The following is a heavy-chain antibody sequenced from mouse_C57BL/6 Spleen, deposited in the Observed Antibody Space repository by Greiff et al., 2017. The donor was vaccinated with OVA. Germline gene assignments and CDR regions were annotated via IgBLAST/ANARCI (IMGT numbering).Heavy chain of an antibody. V-gene: IGHV1-80*01. D-gene: IGHD1-1*01. CDR2: IYPGDGDT. J-gene: IGHJ4*01. CDR3: ARGNYYGSSYDYAMDY. Sequence: VKLQESGAELVKPGASVKISCKASGYAFSSYWMNWVKQRPGKGLEWIGQIYPGDGDTNYNGKFKGKATLTADKSSSTAYMQLSSLTSEDSAFYFCARGNYYGSSYDYAMDYWGQGTSVTVSS. CDR1: GYAFSSYW.